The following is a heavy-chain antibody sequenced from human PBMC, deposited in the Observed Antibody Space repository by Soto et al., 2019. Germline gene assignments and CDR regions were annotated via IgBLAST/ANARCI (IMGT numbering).Heavy chain of an antibody. Sequence: KASETLSLTCTVSGGSISSYYWSWIRQPPGKGLEWIGYIYYSGSTNYNPSLKSRVTISVDTSKNQFSLKLSSVTAADTAVYYCARGYYDFWSGYSYYYYYMDVWGKGTTVTVSS. D-gene: IGHD3-3*01. J-gene: IGHJ6*03. CDR3: ARGYYDFWSGYSYYYYYMDV. CDR2: IYYSGST. CDR1: GGSISSYY. V-gene: IGHV4-59*01.